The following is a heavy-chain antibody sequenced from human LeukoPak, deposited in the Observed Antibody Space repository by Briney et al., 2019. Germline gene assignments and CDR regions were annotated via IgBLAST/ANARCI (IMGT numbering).Heavy chain of an antibody. V-gene: IGHV1-2*02. CDR3: AGQKPSFDWFSPPLDY. J-gene: IGHJ4*02. CDR2: INPNSGGT. CDR1: GYTFTGYY. D-gene: IGHD3-9*01. Sequence: GASVKVSCKASGYTFTGYYMHWVRQAPGQGLEWMGWINPNSGGTNYAQKFQGRVTMTRDTSISTAYMELSRLRSDDTAVYYCAGQKPSFDWFSPPLDYWGQGTLVTVSS.